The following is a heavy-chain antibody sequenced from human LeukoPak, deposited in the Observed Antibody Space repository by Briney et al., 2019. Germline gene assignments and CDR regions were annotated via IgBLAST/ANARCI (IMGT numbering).Heavy chain of an antibody. J-gene: IGHJ4*02. V-gene: IGHV3-23*01. D-gene: IGHD1-26*01. CDR2: ISDSGGTT. Sequence: GGSLRLSCAASGFTFSSYAITWVRQAPGKGLEWVSGISDSGGTTYYADSVKGRFTISRDNSKNTLYLQMNSLRAEDTAVYYCARSLVAATPYFGFWGQGTLVTVSS. CDR3: ARSLVAATPYFGF. CDR1: GFTFSSYA.